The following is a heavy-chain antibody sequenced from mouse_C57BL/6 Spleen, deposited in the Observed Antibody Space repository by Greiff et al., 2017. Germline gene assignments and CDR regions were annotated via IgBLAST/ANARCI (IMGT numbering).Heavy chain of an antibody. V-gene: IGHV5-9-1*02. CDR2: ISSGGDFN. CDR3: TRIYYYGSSYFDY. D-gene: IGHD1-1*01. J-gene: IGHJ2*01. Sequence: EVKLVESGEGLVKPGGSLKLSCAASGFTFSSYAMSWVRQTPEKRLEWVAYISSGGDFNDYADTVKGRFTISRDNARNTLYLQMSSLKSEDTAMYYCTRIYYYGSSYFDYWGQGTTLTVSS. CDR1: GFTFSSYA.